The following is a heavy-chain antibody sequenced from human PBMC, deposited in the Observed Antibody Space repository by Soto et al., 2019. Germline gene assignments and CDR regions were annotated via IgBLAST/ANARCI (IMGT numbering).Heavy chain of an antibody. Sequence: VQLVESGGGLVQPGGSLRLSCAASGFTFSSYSMNWVRQAPWKGLEWVSYIRSSSSTIYYADSVKGRFTISRDNAKNSLYLQMNSLRAEDTAVYYCASCWGDPRGFDPWGQGTLVTVSS. CDR1: GFTFSSYS. CDR3: ASCWGDPRGFDP. D-gene: IGHD2-21*02. J-gene: IGHJ5*02. CDR2: IRSSSSTI. V-gene: IGHV3-48*01.